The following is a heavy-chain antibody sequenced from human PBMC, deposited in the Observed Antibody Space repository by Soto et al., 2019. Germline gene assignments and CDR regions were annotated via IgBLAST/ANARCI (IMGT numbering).Heavy chain of an antibody. CDR2: ISWKDEK. CDR1: GFSLSTSGAG. V-gene: IGHV2-5*01. D-gene: IGHD1-26*01. CDR3: AHRYGGNYYRWYFDS. J-gene: IGHJ4*02. Sequence: QITLKESGPTLVKPTQTLTVTCTFSGFSLSTSGAGVGWIRQSPGKAPEWLALISWKDEKRYNPGLKSRLTINKDTSKNQVVLTMTDLDPVDTATYFCAHRYGGNYYRWYFDSWGQGTLVTGSS.